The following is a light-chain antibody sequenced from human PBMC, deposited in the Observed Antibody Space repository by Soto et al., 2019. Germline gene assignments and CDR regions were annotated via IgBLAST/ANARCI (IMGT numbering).Light chain of an antibody. CDR2: DVT. J-gene: IGLJ3*02. V-gene: IGLV2-14*03. CDR3: SSYTTSSTLV. Sequence: QSVLTQPASVSGSPGQSITNSCTGTSSDIGGYNFVSWYQQHPGKAPKLMIYDVTNRPPGLSDRFSGSKSGNTASLTISGLQAEDEADYYCSSYTTSSTLVFGGGTKLTVL. CDR1: SSDIGGYNF.